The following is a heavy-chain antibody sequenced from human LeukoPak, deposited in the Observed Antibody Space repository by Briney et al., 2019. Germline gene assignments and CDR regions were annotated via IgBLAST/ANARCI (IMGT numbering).Heavy chain of an antibody. CDR3: AKGRRRGYAYGPADY. Sequence: GGSLRLSCAASGFIFGDYTMYWFRRPPGKGLEGVSLISCDASGSFYSDSVKGRFTISRDNTKNSLFLQMNSLKTDDTALYYCAKGRRRGYAYGPADYWGPGTLVAVSS. CDR1: GFIFGDYT. CDR2: ISCDASGS. D-gene: IGHD5-18*01. V-gene: IGHV3-43*01. J-gene: IGHJ4*02.